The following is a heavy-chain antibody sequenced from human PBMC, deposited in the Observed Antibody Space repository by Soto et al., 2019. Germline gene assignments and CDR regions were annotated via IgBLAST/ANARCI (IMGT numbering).Heavy chain of an antibody. D-gene: IGHD2-15*01. CDR1: GFTFSNAW. CDR3: TTEYCSGVLCNDY. Sequence: EVQLVESGGGLVKPGGSLRLSCAASGFTFSNAWMNWVRQAPGKGLEWVGRIKSKTDGGTTDYAAPVKGRFTISRDDSKNTLYLQMNSLKTEDTAVYYCTTEYCSGVLCNDYWGQGTLVTVSS. V-gene: IGHV3-15*07. CDR2: IKSKTDGGTT. J-gene: IGHJ4*02.